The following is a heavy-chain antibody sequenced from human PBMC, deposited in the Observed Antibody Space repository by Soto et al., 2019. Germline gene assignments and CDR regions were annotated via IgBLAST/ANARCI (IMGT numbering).Heavy chain of an antibody. CDR1: GFTFSSYA. D-gene: IGHD2-21*01. J-gene: IGHJ6*02. Sequence: EVQLVESGGGLVQPGGSLRLSCAASGFTFSSYAMHWVRQAPGKGLEYVSAITSNGGNTDYASSVKGRFTISRDNSKKTLYLQMGSLRAEDMAVYYCARRIPFGYGMDVWGQGTTVTVSS. CDR2: ITSNGGNT. V-gene: IGHV3-64*01. CDR3: ARRIPFGYGMDV.